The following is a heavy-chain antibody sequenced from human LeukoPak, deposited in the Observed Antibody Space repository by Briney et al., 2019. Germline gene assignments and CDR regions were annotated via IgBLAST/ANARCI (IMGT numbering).Heavy chain of an antibody. CDR2: IYHSGST. CDR1: GGSISSSNW. D-gene: IGHD3-22*01. Sequence: SETLSLTRTVSGGSISSSNWWSWVRQPPGKGLEWIGEIYHSGSTNYNPSLKSRVTISVDKSKNQFSLKLSSVTAADTAVYYCVHSSGYYSFDYWGQGTLVTVSS. CDR3: VHSSGYYSFDY. V-gene: IGHV4-4*02. J-gene: IGHJ4*02.